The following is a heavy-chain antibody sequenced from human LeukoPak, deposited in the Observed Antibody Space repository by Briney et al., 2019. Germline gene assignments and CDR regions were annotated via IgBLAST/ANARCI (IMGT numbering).Heavy chain of an antibody. J-gene: IGHJ4*02. Sequence: PGRSLRLSCAASGFTFDDYAMHWVRQAPGKGLEWVSGISWNSGSIGYADSVKGRFTISRDNAKNSLYLQMNSLRAEDTALHYCAKHGTPFDYWGQGTLVTVSS. CDR2: ISWNSGSI. CDR3: AKHGTPFDY. V-gene: IGHV3-9*01. CDR1: GFTFDDYA.